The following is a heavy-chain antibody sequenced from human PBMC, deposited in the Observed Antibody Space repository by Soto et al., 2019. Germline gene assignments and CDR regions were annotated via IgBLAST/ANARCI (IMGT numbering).Heavy chain of an antibody. Sequence: ASVKVSCKVSGYTLTELSMHWVRQAPGKGLEWMGGFDPEDGETIYAQKFQGRVTMTEDTSTDTAYMELSSLRSEDTAVYYCATALLGSYEGDYWGQGTLVTVSS. J-gene: IGHJ4*02. CDR3: ATALLGSYEGDY. CDR2: FDPEDGET. CDR1: GYTLTELS. V-gene: IGHV1-24*01. D-gene: IGHD1-26*01.